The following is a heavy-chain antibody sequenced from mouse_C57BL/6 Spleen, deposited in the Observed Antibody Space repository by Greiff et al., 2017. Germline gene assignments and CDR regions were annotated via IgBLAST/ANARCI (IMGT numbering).Heavy chain of an antibody. CDR1: GYTFTGYW. CDR2: LLPGSGST. J-gene: IGHJ3*01. Sequence: VQLQQSGAELMKPGASVKLSCKATGYTFTGYWIEWVKQRPGHGLEWIGELLPGSGSTNYNEKFKGKATFTADTSSNTAYMQLSSLTTEDSAIYYCARREGFGDYSWFAYWGQGTLVTVSA. D-gene: IGHD1-1*01. V-gene: IGHV1-9*01. CDR3: ARREGFGDYSWFAY.